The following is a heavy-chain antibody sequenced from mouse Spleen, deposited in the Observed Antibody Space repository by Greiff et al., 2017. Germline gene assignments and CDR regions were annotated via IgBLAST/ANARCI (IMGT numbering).Heavy chain of an antibody. CDR1: GYTFTDYY. Sequence: VQLQQSGPELVKPGASVKISCKASGYTFTDYYMNWVKQSHGKSLEWIGDINPNNGGTSYNQKFKGKATLTVDKSSSTAYMELRSLTSEDSAVYYCARGNYAVDYWGQGTTLTVSS. V-gene: IGHV1-26*01. CDR2: INPNNGGT. D-gene: IGHD1-1*02. CDR3: ARGNYAVDY. J-gene: IGHJ2*01.